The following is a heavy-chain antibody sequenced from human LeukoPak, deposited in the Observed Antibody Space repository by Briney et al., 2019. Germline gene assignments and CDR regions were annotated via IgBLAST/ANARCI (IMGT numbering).Heavy chain of an antibody. D-gene: IGHD3-3*01. CDR2: INHSGST. CDR3: ASLSFWSGYHDAFDI. Sequence: NPSETLSLTCAVYGGSFSGYYWSWSRQPPGQGLEWIGEINHSGSTNYNPSLKSRVTISVDTSKNQFSLKLSSVTAADTAVYYCASLSFWSGYHDAFDIWGQGTMVTVSS. J-gene: IGHJ3*02. CDR1: GGSFSGYY. V-gene: IGHV4-34*01.